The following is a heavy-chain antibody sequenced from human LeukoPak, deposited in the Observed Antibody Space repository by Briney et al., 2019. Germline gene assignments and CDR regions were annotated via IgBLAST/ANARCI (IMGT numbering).Heavy chain of an antibody. CDR3: ASLLAAAGIRSP. D-gene: IGHD6-13*01. J-gene: IGHJ5*02. Sequence: SETLALTCTVSGYSISSGYYWGWIRQPPGKGLEWIGSIYHSGSTYYNPSLKSRVTISVDTSKNQFSLKLSSVTAADTAVYYCASLLAAAGIRSPWGQGTLVTVSS. CDR2: IYHSGST. V-gene: IGHV4-38-2*02. CDR1: GYSISSGYY.